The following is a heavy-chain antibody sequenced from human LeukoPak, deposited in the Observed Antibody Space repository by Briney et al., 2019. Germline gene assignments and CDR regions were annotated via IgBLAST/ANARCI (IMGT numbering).Heavy chain of an antibody. J-gene: IGHJ3*02. CDR2: FYYSGST. Sequence: SETLSLTCTVSGGSISSYHWSWIRQPPGKGLEWIGFFYYSGSTNYNPSLKSRVTISVDTSNNQFSLKLSSVTAADTAVYYCARITDRTIFGEIMHGFDIWGQGTPVTVSS. CDR1: GGSISSYH. D-gene: IGHD3-3*01. V-gene: IGHV4-59*08. CDR3: ARITDRTIFGEIMHGFDI.